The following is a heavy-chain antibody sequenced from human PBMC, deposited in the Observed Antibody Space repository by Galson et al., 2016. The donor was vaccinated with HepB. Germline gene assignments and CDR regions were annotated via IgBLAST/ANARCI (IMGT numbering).Heavy chain of an antibody. CDR2: LSYNGLNQ. V-gene: IGHV3-30*18. J-gene: IGHJ5*02. CDR3: TKQVAEGGLGDT. D-gene: IGHD2-15*01. Sequence: SLRLSCAGSGFTVSRDYMSWVRQAPGKGLEWVAGLSYNGLNQHYPDSLMGRFTVSRDNSKSIMYLQMDSLRPDDTAVYYCTKQVAEGGLGDTWGQGTVVTVSS. CDR1: GFTVSRDY.